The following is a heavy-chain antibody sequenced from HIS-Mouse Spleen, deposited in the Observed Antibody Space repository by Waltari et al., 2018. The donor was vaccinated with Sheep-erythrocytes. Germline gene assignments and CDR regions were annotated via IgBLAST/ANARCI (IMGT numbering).Heavy chain of an antibody. Sequence: EVQLVESGGGLVQPGRSLRLSCAASGFSFDDYAMHWVRQAPGKGLGGVSGISWNSVSIGYADSVKGRFTISRDNAKNSLYLQMNSLRAEDTAVYYCARDSTSDAFDIWGQGTMVTVSS. CDR1: GFSFDDYA. CDR3: ARDSTSDAFDI. CDR2: ISWNSVSI. J-gene: IGHJ3*02. V-gene: IGHV3-9*01.